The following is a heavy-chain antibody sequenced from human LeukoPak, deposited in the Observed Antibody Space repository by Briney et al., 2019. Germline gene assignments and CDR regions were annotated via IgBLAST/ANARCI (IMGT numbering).Heavy chain of an antibody. CDR2: IYHSGST. Sequence: SETLSLTCAVSGYSISSGYYWGWIRQPPGKGLEWIGSIYHSGSTYYNPSLKSRVTISVDTSKNQISLKLSSVTAANTAVYYCARQIVVVPRVAFDIWGQGTMVTVSS. V-gene: IGHV4-38-2*01. D-gene: IGHD2-2*01. CDR1: GYSISSGYY. CDR3: ARQIVVVPRVAFDI. J-gene: IGHJ3*02.